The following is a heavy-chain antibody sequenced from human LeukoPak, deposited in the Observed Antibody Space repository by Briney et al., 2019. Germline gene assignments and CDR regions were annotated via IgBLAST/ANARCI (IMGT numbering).Heavy chain of an antibody. CDR2: INHRGGA. D-gene: IGHD6-19*01. CDR3: TRAVAGHPD. V-gene: IGHV4-34*01. J-gene: IGHJ4*02. CDR1: GGSFSGHY. Sequence: SETLSLTCAVYGGSFSGHYWNWIRQPPGKGLQWIGEINHRGGANYNPSLKSRVSISEDTSKNQFSLKLTSVTAADAGVYYCTRAVAGHPDWGQGTLVTVSS.